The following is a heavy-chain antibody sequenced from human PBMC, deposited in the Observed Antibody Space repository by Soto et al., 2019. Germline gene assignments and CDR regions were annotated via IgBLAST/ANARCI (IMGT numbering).Heavy chain of an antibody. J-gene: IGHJ6*02. CDR3: ARLNNWLDSSGQYYYYGMDV. Sequence: SVKVSCKASGGTFSSYAISWVRQAPGQGLEWMGGIIPIFGTANYAQKFQGRVTITADESTSTAYMELSSLRSEDTAVYYCARLNNWLDSSGQYYYYGMDVWGQGTTVTVSS. CDR1: GGTFSSYA. D-gene: IGHD3-22*01. V-gene: IGHV1-69*13. CDR2: IIPIFGTA.